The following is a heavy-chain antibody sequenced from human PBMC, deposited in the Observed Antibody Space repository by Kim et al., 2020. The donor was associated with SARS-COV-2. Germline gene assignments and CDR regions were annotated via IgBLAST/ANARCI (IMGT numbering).Heavy chain of an antibody. CDR3: ANSFSGSYFGYDY. CDR2: ISYDGSNK. CDR1: GFTFNTYG. Sequence: WGSLRLSCAASGFTFNTYGMHWVRQAPGKGLEWVAVISYDGSNKYYADSVKGRFTISRDNSKNTLYLQMNSLRIEDTAVYYCANSFSGSYFGYDYWGQGTLVTVSS. D-gene: IGHD1-26*01. J-gene: IGHJ4*02. V-gene: IGHV3-30*18.